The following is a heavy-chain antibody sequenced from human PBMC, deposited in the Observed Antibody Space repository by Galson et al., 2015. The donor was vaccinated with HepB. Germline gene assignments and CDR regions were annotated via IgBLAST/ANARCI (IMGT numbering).Heavy chain of an antibody. D-gene: IGHD6-13*01. Sequence: SLRLSCTASGFTFGDYAISWFRQAPGKGLEWVGFIRSKAYGGTTEYAASVKGRFTISRDDSKSIAYLQMNSLKTEDTAVYYCTRDSSNIAAAGTGYWGQGTLVTVSS. CDR3: TRDSSNIAAAGTGY. V-gene: IGHV3-49*03. CDR2: IRSKAYGGTT. CDR1: GFTFGDYA. J-gene: IGHJ4*02.